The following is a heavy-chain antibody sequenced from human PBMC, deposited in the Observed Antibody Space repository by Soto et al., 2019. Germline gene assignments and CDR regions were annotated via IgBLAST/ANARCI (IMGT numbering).Heavy chain of an antibody. CDR3: ARDQVNGDSLYYYYYYMDV. V-gene: IGHV3-7*01. CDR1: GFTFSSYW. D-gene: IGHD4-17*01. CDR2: IKQDGSEK. J-gene: IGHJ6*03. Sequence: EVQLVESGGGLVQPGGSLRLSCAASGFTFSSYWMSWVRQAPGKGLEWVANIKQDGSEKYYVDSVKGRFTISRDNAKNSLYLQMNSLRAEDTAVYYCARDQVNGDSLYYYYYYMDVWGKGTTVTVSS.